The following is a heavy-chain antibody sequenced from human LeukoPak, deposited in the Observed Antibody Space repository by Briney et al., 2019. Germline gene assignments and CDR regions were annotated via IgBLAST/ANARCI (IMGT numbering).Heavy chain of an antibody. CDR3: ARELLPKNGKNPTMFDY. J-gene: IGHJ4*02. Sequence: ASVKVSCKASGYTFTSYYMHWVRQAPGQGLEWMGIINPSGGSTSYAQKFQGRVTMTRDTSTSTVYMELSSLRSEDTAVYYCARELLPKNGKNPTMFDYWGQGTLVTVSS. CDR1: GYTFTSYY. D-gene: IGHD3-10*01. V-gene: IGHV1-46*01. CDR2: INPSGGST.